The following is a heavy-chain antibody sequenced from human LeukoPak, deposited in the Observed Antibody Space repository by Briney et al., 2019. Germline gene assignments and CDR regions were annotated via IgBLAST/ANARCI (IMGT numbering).Heavy chain of an antibody. CDR1: GFIFSSSA. CDR3: AKDSRESSGHFPYYYYYRYGLDV. Sequence: GGSLRLSCAVSGFIFSSSAMSWVRQAPGKGLEWVSAISGGGDDTSYADSARGRFTVSRDNSKNTLYLQMNSLRAEDTAVYYCAKDSRESSGHFPYYYYYRYGLDVWGQGTTVTVSS. D-gene: IGHD3-22*01. V-gene: IGHV3-23*01. J-gene: IGHJ6*02. CDR2: ISGGGDDT.